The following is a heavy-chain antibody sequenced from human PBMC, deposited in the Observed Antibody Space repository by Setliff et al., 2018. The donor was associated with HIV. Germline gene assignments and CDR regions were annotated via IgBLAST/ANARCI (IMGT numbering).Heavy chain of an antibody. CDR2: IKQDGSEK. V-gene: IGHV3-7*03. D-gene: IGHD2-2*01. Sequence: PGGSLRLSCAASGFTFSSYWMSWVRQAPGKGLEWAANIKQDGSEKYYVDSVKGRFTISRDNAKNSLYLQMNSLRAEDTAVYYCASHFGYCSNTSCEGYWGQGALVTVSS. J-gene: IGHJ4*02. CDR1: GFTFSSYW. CDR3: ASHFGYCSNTSCEGY.